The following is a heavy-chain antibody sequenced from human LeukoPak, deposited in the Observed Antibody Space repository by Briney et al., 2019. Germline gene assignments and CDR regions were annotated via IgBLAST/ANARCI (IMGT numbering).Heavy chain of an antibody. CDR3: ARRDSSSWYFLRAFDI. D-gene: IGHD6-13*01. CDR2: ISSSSSYI. V-gene: IGHV3-21*01. CDR1: GFAFNTYS. Sequence: GESLRLSCAASGFAFNTYSMNWVRQAPGKGLEWVSSISSSSSYIYYADSVKGRFTISRDNAKNSLYLQMNSLRAEDTAVYYCARRDSSSWYFLRAFDIWGQGTMVTVSS. J-gene: IGHJ3*02.